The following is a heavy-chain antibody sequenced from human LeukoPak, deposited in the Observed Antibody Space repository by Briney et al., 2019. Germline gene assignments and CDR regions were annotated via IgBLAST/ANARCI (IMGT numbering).Heavy chain of an antibody. CDR3: ARVGPDFVSYYYYMDV. CDR2: IYTSGST. Sequence: PSETLSLTCTVSGGSISNYYWSWIRQPPGKGLEWIGRIYTSGSTNYNPSLKSRVTISVDKSNNQFSQKVSSVTVADTAVYYCARVGPDFVSYYYYMDVWGKGTTVTVSS. J-gene: IGHJ6*03. CDR1: GGSISNYY. V-gene: IGHV4-4*07. D-gene: IGHD3-3*01.